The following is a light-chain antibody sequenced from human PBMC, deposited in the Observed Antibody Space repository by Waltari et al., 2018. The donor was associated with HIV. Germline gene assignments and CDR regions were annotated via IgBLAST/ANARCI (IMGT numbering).Light chain of an antibody. J-gene: IGLJ2*01. CDR2: DVS. CDR3: SSYAGSNNLL. CDR1: SSDVGGCNF. Sequence: QSALTQPPSASGSPGQSVTISCTGTSSDVGGCNFVSWYQQHPGKAPKLMIYDVSKRPSGVPDRFSGSKSGNTASLTVSGLQAEDEADYYCSSYAGSNNLLFGGGTKLTVL. V-gene: IGLV2-8*01.